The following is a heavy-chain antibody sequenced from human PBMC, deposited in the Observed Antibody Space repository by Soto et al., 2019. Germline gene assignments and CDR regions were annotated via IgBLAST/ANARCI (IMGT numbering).Heavy chain of an antibody. D-gene: IGHD3-9*01. Sequence: SETLPLTCTVSGGSISSGDWSWIRQPPGKGLEWIGYIYYSGSTNYNPSLKSRVTISVDTSKNQFSLKLSSVTAADTAVYYCARQGGYDILTGYYNLGFYYYMDVWGKGTTVT. CDR1: GGSISSGD. J-gene: IGHJ6*03. CDR3: ARQGGYDILTGYYNLGFYYYMDV. V-gene: IGHV4-59*08. CDR2: IYYSGST.